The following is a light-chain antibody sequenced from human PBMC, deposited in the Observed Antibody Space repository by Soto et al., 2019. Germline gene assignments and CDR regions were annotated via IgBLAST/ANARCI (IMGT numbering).Light chain of an antibody. CDR2: EGN. J-gene: IGLJ3*02. V-gene: IGLV2-23*01. CDR1: TIDVGSYNL. Sequence: QSALTQPASVSGSPGQSITISCTGTTIDVGSYNLVSWYQQHPGKAPKLMIYEGNKRPSGVSNRFSGSKSGNTASLTISGLQAEDEADYYCCSYASSSTWVFGGGTKLTVL. CDR3: CSYASSSTWV.